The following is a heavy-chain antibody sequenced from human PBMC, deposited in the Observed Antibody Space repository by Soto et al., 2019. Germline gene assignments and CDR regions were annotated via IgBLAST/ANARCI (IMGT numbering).Heavy chain of an antibody. CDR3: AKDDRVGDYFDY. Sequence: GGSLRLSCAASGFTFSSYGMHWVRQAPGKGLEWVAVISYDGSNKYYADSVKGRFTISRDNSKNTLYLQMNSLRAEDTAVYYCAKDDRVGDYFDYWGQGTLVTVSS. CDR1: GFTFSSYG. CDR2: ISYDGSNK. V-gene: IGHV3-30*18. J-gene: IGHJ4*02. D-gene: IGHD3-10*01.